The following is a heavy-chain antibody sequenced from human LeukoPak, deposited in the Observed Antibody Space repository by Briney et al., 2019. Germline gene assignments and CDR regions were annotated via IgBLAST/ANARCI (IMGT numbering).Heavy chain of an antibody. CDR2: ISSSSYI. Sequence: PGGSLRLSCAVYGFTFTDYWMNWVRQAPGKGLEWVSSISSSSYIYYADSVKGRFTISRDNAKNSLYLQMNSLRAEDTAVYYCARSSGYFLFDYWGQGTLVTVSS. CDR1: GFTFTDYW. J-gene: IGHJ4*02. D-gene: IGHD3-22*01. CDR3: ARSSGYFLFDY. V-gene: IGHV3-69-1*01.